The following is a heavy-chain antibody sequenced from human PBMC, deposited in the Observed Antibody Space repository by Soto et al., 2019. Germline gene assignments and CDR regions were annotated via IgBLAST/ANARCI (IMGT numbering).Heavy chain of an antibody. CDR2: ISDTGAST. D-gene: IGHD6-19*01. Sequence: RLSFAAFGFTFKESAMNWVRQAPGKGLEWVASISDTGASTWYAESVRGRLSISRDNSKNTLYLQMNSLRGEDTAVYYCAKGRGSGWAWYFENWGQGTLVTVSS. V-gene: IGHV3-23*01. J-gene: IGHJ4*02. CDR3: AKGRGSGWAWYFEN. CDR1: GFTFKESA.